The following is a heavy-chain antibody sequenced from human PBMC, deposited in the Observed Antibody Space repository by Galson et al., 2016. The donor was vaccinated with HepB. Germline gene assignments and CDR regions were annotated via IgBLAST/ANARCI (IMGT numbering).Heavy chain of an antibody. D-gene: IGHD1-7*01. V-gene: IGHV3-53*01. Sequence: SLRLSCAASGFTVSNNYMSWVRQAPGKGLEWVSVIYSGGGTYYADSVRGRFTISRDNSKNTLYLQMNSLRAEDTAVYYCARDEIAGTTGDYWGQGTLVTVSS. J-gene: IGHJ4*02. CDR1: GFTVSNNY. CDR3: ARDEIAGTTGDY. CDR2: IYSGGGT.